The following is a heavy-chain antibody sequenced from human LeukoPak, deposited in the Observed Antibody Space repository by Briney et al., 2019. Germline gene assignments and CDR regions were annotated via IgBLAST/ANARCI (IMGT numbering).Heavy chain of an antibody. CDR2: ITSSSSTI. CDR1: GLTFRRYS. CDR3: ARDPNGDNDAFDI. V-gene: IGHV3-48*02. D-gene: IGHD4-17*01. J-gene: IGHJ3*02. Sequence: GGSLRLSCVASGLTFRRYSMNWVRQAPGKGLEWISFITSSSSTIYYADSVKGRFTISRENAENSLYLQMSSLRDEDTAVYYCARDPNGDNDAFDIWGQGTMVTVSS.